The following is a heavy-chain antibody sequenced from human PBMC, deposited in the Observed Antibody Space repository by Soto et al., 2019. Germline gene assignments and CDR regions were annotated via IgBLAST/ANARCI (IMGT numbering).Heavy chain of an antibody. J-gene: IGHJ4*02. CDR2: IYYSGST. Sequence: SETLSLTCTVSGGSISSGDYYWSWIRQPPGKGLEWIGYIYYSGSTYYNPSLKSRVTISVDTSKNQFSLKLSSVTAADTAVYYCARGSYYDILTGYTTYYFDSWGQGILVTVSS. V-gene: IGHV4-30-4*01. CDR3: ARGSYYDILTGYTTYYFDS. D-gene: IGHD3-9*01. CDR1: GGSISSGDYY.